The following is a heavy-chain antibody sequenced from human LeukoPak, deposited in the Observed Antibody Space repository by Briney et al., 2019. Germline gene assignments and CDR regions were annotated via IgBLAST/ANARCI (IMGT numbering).Heavy chain of an antibody. Sequence: ASVKVSCKASGHTFTSYDINWVRQATGQGLEWMGWMNPNSGNTGYAQKFQGRVTMTRNTSISTAYMELSSLRSDDTAVYYCARAEAGSYYDILTGYSRPFDSWGQGTLVTVSS. CDR2: MNPNSGNT. J-gene: IGHJ4*02. CDR3: ARAEAGSYYDILTGYSRPFDS. CDR1: GHTFTSYD. D-gene: IGHD3-9*01. V-gene: IGHV1-8*01.